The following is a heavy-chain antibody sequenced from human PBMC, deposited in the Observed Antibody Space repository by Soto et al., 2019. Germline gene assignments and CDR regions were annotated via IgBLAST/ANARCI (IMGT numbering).Heavy chain of an antibody. CDR1: GGSLSNGGYY. V-gene: IGHV4-31*03. J-gene: IGHJ5*02. Sequence: SETLSLTCTVSGGSLSNGGYYWSWLRQHPGKGLEWIGNIYYSGTTFYNPSLKSRIIMSVDSSQNQFSLKLTSLTAADTAVYYCARDKGFGVAQGANWFDPWGQGTLVTVSS. D-gene: IGHD3-3*01. CDR3: ARDKGFGVAQGANWFDP. CDR2: IYYSGTT.